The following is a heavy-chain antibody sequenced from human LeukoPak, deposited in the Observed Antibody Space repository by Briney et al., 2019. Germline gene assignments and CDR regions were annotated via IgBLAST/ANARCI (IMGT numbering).Heavy chain of an antibody. J-gene: IGHJ4*02. CDR1: GFTFSSYG. CDR3: AKESSIAVAGFDY. CDR2: ISYDGSNK. Sequence: PGGSLRLSCAASGFTFSSYGMHWVRQAPGKGLEWVAVISYDGSNKYYADSVKGRFTISRDNSKNTLYLQMNSLRAEDTAVYYCAKESSIAVAGFDYWGQGTLVTVSS. D-gene: IGHD6-19*01. V-gene: IGHV3-30*18.